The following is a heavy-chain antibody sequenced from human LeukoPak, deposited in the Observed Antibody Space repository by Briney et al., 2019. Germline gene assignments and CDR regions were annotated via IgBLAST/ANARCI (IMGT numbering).Heavy chain of an antibody. CDR3: ARATGYSSSWELDY. CDR2: ISSSSSYI. CDR1: GFTFSSYS. J-gene: IGHJ4*02. V-gene: IGHV3-21*01. Sequence: PGGSLRLSCAASGFTFSSYSMNWVRQAPGKGLEWVSSISSSSSYIYYADSVKGRLTISRDNAKNSLYLQMNSLRAEDTAVYYCARATGYSSSWELDYWGQGTLVTVSS. D-gene: IGHD6-13*01.